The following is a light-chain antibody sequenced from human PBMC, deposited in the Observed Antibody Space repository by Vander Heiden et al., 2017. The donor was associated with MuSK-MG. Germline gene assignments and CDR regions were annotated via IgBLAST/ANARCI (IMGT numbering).Light chain of an antibody. CDR2: DAF. Sequence: DIQMTQSPSSLSASVGDRVTITCRASQSISNFLNWYQQKPGKAPKLLIYDAFSLHRGVPSRFSGSGSGTDFTLTISSLQPEDFATYYCQQSSTTPLTIGGGTKVEI. J-gene: IGKJ4*01. V-gene: IGKV1-39*01. CDR3: QQSSTTPLT. CDR1: QSISNF.